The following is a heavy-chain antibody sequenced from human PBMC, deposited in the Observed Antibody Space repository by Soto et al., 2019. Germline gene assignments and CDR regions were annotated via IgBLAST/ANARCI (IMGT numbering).Heavy chain of an antibody. CDR1: GGTFSSYA. J-gene: IGHJ6*02. V-gene: IGHV1-69*01. CDR3: ARSQGSSTSLEIYYYYYYGMDV. CDR2: IIPISGTA. D-gene: IGHD2-2*01. Sequence: QVQLVQSGAEVKKPGSSVKVSCKASGGTFSSYAISWVRQAPGQGLEWMGGIIPISGTANYAQKFQGRVTITADESTSTDYMALSSLRSEDTAVYYCARSQGSSTSLEIYYYYYYGMDVWGQGTTVNVSS.